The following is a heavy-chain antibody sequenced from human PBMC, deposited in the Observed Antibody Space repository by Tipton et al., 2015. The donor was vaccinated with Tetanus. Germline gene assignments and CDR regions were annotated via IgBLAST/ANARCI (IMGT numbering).Heavy chain of an antibody. CDR3: ARHSAGSEIGYYDDLDV. V-gene: IGHV5-51*01. J-gene: IGHJ6*02. CDR2: IYPGDSDT. D-gene: IGHD3-10*01. Sequence: VQLVQSGAEMRKSGESLKISCKTSGYFFDTHWIAWVRQMPGKGLEWMGIIYPGDSDTRYSPSFQGQVTMSVDKSTSTAYLQWRSLKASDTAMYYCARHSAGSEIGYYDDLDVWGQGTTVTVSS. CDR1: GYFFDTHW.